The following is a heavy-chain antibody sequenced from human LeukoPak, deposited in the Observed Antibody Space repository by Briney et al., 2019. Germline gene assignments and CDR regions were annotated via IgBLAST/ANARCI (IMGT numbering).Heavy chain of an antibody. V-gene: IGHV1-69*06. D-gene: IGHD2-2*01. CDR3: ARTTDKAPYCSSTSCLFDY. CDR2: IIPIFGTA. Sequence: SVKVSCKASGGTFSSYAISWVRQAPGQGLEWMGGIIPIFGTANYAQKFQGRVTITADKSTSTAYMELSSLRSEDTAVYYCARTTDKAPYCSSTSCLFDYWGQGTLVTVSS. CDR1: GGTFSSYA. J-gene: IGHJ4*02.